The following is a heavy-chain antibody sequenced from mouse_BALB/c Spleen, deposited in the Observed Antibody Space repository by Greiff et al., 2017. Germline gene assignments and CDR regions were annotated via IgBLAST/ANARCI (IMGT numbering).Heavy chain of an antibody. CDR1: GYSFTGYT. V-gene: IGHV1-26*01. D-gene: IGHD2-1*01. CDR2: INPYNGGT. J-gene: IGHJ2*01. Sequence: EVQLQQSGPELVKPGASLKISCKASGYSFTGYTMNWVKQSHGKNLEWIGLINPYNGGTSYNQKFKGKATLTVDTSSSTAYMELRSLTSEDSAVFYGAKSGGNYEEGWDYWGQGTTLTVSS. CDR3: AKSGGNYEEGWDY.